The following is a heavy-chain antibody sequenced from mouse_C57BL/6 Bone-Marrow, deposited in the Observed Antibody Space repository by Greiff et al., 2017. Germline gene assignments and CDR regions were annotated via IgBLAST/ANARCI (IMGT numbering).Heavy chain of an antibody. D-gene: IGHD1-1*01. V-gene: IGHV2-5*01. Sequence: QVQLQQSGPGLVQPSQSLSITCTVSGFSLTSYGVHWVRQSPGKGLEWLGVIWRGGSTDYNAAFMSSLSITKDNSKSPVFFKMNSLQADDTAIYYCAKVGIYSGSSPRAMDYWGQGTLVTVSS. CDR1: GFSLTSYG. CDR2: IWRGGST. J-gene: IGHJ4*01. CDR3: AKVGIYSGSSPRAMDY.